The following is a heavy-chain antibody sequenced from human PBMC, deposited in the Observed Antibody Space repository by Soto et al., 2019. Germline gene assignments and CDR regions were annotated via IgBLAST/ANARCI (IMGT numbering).Heavy chain of an antibody. CDR3: ARAGPYDFWSGYPFEY. J-gene: IGHJ4*02. D-gene: IGHD3-3*01. CDR2: IYYTGTT. V-gene: IGHV4-31*03. CDR1: GDSISSGGHY. Sequence: QEQLQESGPRLVKPSQTVSLTCTVSGDSISSGGHYWTWIRQHPGKGLEWIGFIYYTGTTYYNPSLQSRVSISVDTSKNQFSLELTSVTAADTAVYYCARAGPYDFWSGYPFEYWGQGTLVTVSS.